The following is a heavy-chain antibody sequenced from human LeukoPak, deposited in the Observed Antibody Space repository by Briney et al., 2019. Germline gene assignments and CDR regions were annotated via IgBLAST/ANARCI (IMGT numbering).Heavy chain of an antibody. CDR2: INHSGST. D-gene: IGHD4-11*01. J-gene: IGHJ4*02. Sequence: SETLSLTCAVYGGSFSGYYWSWIRQPPGKWLEWIGEINHSGSTNYNPSLKSRVTISVDTSKNQFSLKLSSVTAADTAVYYCARVARHDYSYYPGGNYFDYWGQGTLVTVSS. CDR3: ARVARHDYSYYPGGNYFDY. CDR1: GGSFSGYY. V-gene: IGHV4-34*01.